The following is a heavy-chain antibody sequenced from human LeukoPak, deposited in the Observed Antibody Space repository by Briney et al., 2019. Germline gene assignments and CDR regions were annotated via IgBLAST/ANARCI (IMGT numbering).Heavy chain of an antibody. J-gene: IGHJ4*02. Sequence: ASVKVSCKTSGYTFTNNAINWVRQAPGQGLEWMGWINTNTGNPSYAQGFFTGRYVFFLDTSASTAYLQINGLKADDTAVYYCGRDPKLGIRGYTYGYIDHWGQGTLLTVAS. D-gene: IGHD5-18*01. V-gene: IGHV7-4-1*02. CDR1: GYTFTNNA. CDR3: GRDPKLGIRGYTYGYIDH. CDR2: INTNTGNP.